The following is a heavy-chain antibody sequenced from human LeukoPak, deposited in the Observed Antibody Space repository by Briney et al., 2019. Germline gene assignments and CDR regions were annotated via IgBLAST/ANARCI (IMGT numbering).Heavy chain of an antibody. V-gene: IGHV3-23*01. Sequence: PGGSLRLSWAASGFTFSTYAMSWVRQAPGKGLEWVSAISGSGGSTYYADSVKGRFTISRDNSKSTLYLQMNSLRAEDGALYYCAKDVVAYSGSYYFDYWGQGTLVTVSS. CDR1: GFTFSTYA. CDR3: AKDVVAYSGSYYFDY. D-gene: IGHD1-26*01. J-gene: IGHJ4*02. CDR2: ISGSGGST.